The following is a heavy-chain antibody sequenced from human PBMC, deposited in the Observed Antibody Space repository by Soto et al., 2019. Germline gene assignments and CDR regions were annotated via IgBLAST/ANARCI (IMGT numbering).Heavy chain of an antibody. CDR1: GYTFTSYD. Sequence: QVQLVQSGAEVKKPGASVKVSCKASGYTFTSYDINWVRQATGQGLEWMGWMNPNSGNTAYAQKFQGRITMTRNTSISTAYMELSGLRSEDTAVYDCAREKVTSGYPDWGQGTLVTVSS. D-gene: IGHD3-22*01. J-gene: IGHJ4*02. CDR2: MNPNSGNT. CDR3: AREKVTSGYPD. V-gene: IGHV1-8*01.